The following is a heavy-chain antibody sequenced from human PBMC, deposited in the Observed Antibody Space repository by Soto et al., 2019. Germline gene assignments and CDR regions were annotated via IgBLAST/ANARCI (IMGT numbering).Heavy chain of an antibody. CDR2: MNPNSGNT. Sequence: ASVKVSCKASGYTFTSYDINWVRQATGQGLEWMGWMNPNSGNTGYAQKFQGRVTMTRNTTISTAYMELSSLRTEDTAMYYCASDPHLMITFGGVIGSQNYNDYWGQGTLVTVSS. D-gene: IGHD3-16*02. J-gene: IGHJ4*02. CDR3: ASDPHLMITFGGVIGSQNYNDY. CDR1: GYTFTSYD. V-gene: IGHV1-8*01.